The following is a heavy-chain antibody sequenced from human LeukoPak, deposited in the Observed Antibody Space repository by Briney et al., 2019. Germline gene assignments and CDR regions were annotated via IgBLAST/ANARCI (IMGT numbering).Heavy chain of an antibody. Sequence: SETLSLTCAVYGGSFSGYYWSWIRQPPGKGLEWIGEINHSGSTNYNPSLKSRVTISVDTSKNQFSLQLNSVTPEDTAVYYCARDRPDDYSSSSFDYWGQGTLVTVSS. CDR1: GGSFSGYY. J-gene: IGHJ4*02. V-gene: IGHV4-34*01. CDR2: INHSGST. CDR3: ARDRPDDYSSSSFDY. D-gene: IGHD6-6*01.